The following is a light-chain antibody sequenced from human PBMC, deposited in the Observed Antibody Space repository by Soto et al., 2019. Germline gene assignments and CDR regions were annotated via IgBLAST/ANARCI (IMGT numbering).Light chain of an antibody. Sequence: QSALTQPASVSGSPGQSITISCTGTSSDVGGYNYVSWYQQHPGKAPKLMIYDVSNRPYGVSNRFSGSTSGNTASLTISGLQAEDEADYYCSSYTSSSTLVFGGGTKLTVL. CDR2: DVS. CDR1: SSDVGGYNY. V-gene: IGLV2-14*01. J-gene: IGLJ3*02. CDR3: SSYTSSSTLV.